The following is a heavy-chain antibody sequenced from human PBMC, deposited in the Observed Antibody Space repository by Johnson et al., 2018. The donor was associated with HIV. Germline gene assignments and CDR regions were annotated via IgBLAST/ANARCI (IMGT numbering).Heavy chain of an antibody. V-gene: IGHV3-13*01. CDR1: GFTLGSYD. Sequence: VESGGGLVPRGGSLRLSCEASGFTLGSYDMHWVRQAAGKGLEWVSEIDSDGDTYYPGSVKGRFTISRENAKNSLYLQMNSLRAGDTAVYYCARVTNDAFDIWGQGTMVTVSS. CDR3: ARVTNDAFDI. CDR2: IDSDGDT. J-gene: IGHJ3*02.